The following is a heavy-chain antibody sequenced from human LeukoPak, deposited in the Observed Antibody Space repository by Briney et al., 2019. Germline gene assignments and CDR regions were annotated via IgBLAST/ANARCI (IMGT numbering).Heavy chain of an antibody. CDR3: ARRTTRPRLLGGVTGNGDNWFDP. J-gene: IGHJ5*02. V-gene: IGHV4-39*01. Sequence: PSETLSLTCTVSGGSISSSSYYWGWIRQPPGKGLEWIGSIYYSGSTYYNPSLKSRVTISVDTSKNQFSLKLSSVTAADTAVYYCARRTTRPRLLGGVTGNGDNWFDPWGQGTLVTVSS. CDR1: GGSISSSSYY. CDR2: IYYSGST. D-gene: IGHD3-16*01.